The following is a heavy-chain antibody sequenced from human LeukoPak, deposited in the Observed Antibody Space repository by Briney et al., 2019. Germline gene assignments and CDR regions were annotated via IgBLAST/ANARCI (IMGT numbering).Heavy chain of an antibody. Sequence: GGSLRLSCAASVFTVSSYAMSWVRQAPGKGLEWDSAISGSGGSTYYADSVKGRFTISRDNSKNTLYLQMNSLRAEDTAVYYCAKDEGPKKRGFDYWGQGTLVTVSS. J-gene: IGHJ4*02. V-gene: IGHV3-23*01. CDR1: VFTVSSYA. CDR3: AKDEGPKKRGFDY. CDR2: ISGSGGST.